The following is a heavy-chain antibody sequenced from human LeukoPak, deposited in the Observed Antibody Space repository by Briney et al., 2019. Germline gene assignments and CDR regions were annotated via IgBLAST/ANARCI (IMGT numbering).Heavy chain of an antibody. CDR3: ARHELSSNWYPAFLDH. V-gene: IGHV4-34*01. J-gene: IGHJ4*02. D-gene: IGHD6-13*01. Sequence: SETLSLTCAVYGGPFSGYYCSWVRQPPGKGLEWIGEINHSGSTNYNPSLKSRVTISLDTSKNQFSLKMSSVTAADTAVYYCARHELSSNWYPAFLDHWGQGTLVTVSS. CDR1: GGPFSGYY. CDR2: INHSGST.